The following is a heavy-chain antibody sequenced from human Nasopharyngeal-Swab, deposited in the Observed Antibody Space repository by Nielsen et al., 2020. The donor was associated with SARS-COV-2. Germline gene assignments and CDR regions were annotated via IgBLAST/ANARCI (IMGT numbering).Heavy chain of an antibody. D-gene: IGHD6-13*01. J-gene: IGHJ6*02. CDR1: GFTFSSYD. V-gene: IGHV3-13*01. CDR3: ARDRVDSSSWGYYYYGMDV. Sequence: LSLTCAASGFTFSSYDMHWVRQATGKGLEWVSAIGTAGDTYYPGSVKGRFTISRENAKNSLYLQMNSLRAGDTAVYYCARDRVDSSSWGYYYYGMDVWGQGTTVTVSS. CDR2: IGTAGDT.